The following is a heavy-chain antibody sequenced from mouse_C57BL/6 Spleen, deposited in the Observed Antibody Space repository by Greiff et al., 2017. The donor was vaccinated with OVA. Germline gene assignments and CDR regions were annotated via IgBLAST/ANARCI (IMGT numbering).Heavy chain of an antibody. CDR2: INPSNGGT. CDR3: AREKIYYYGSSPWFAY. J-gene: IGHJ3*01. CDR1: GYTFTSYW. V-gene: IGHV1-53*01. D-gene: IGHD1-1*01. Sequence: QVQLQQPGTELVKPGASVKLSCKASGYTFTSYWMHWVKQRPGQGLEWIGNINPSNGGTNYNEKFKSKATLTVDKSSRTAYMQLSSLTSEDSAVYYCAREKIYYYGSSPWFAYWGQGTLVTVSA.